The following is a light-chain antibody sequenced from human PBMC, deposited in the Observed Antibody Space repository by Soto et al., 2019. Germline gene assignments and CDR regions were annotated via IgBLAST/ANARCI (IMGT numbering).Light chain of an antibody. V-gene: IGKV3-11*01. CDR3: QQRSNWTT. Sequence: EIVLTQSPATLSLSPGERATLSCRASQSVSSYLAWYQQKPGQAPRLLIYDASNRATGIPARFSGSGSGTDFTLTISSREPEEFAVYYCQQRSNWTTFGQGTKVEIK. J-gene: IGKJ1*01. CDR2: DAS. CDR1: QSVSSY.